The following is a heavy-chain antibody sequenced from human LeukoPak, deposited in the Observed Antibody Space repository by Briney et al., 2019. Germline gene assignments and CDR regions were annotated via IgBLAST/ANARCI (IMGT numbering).Heavy chain of an antibody. CDR1: GYTFTSYY. CDR3: ARDPGELTSYFFFDY. CDR2: INPSGGST. V-gene: IGHV1-46*01. D-gene: IGHD1-26*01. Sequence: GASVKVSCKASGYTFTSYYMHWVRQAPGQGLEWMGIINPSGGSTSYAQKFQGRVTMTRDMSTSTVYMELSSLRSEDTAVYYCARDPGELTSYFFFDYWGQGTLVTVSS. J-gene: IGHJ4*02.